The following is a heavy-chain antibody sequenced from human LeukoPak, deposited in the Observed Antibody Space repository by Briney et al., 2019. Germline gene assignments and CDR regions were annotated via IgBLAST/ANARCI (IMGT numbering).Heavy chain of an antibody. V-gene: IGHV3-48*01. CDR2: ISSSSII. D-gene: IGHD1-14*01. J-gene: IGHJ4*02. CDR3: ARSPYRSFIGPSDY. CDR1: GLTFSSYS. Sequence: SGGSLRLSCAASGLTFSSYSMNWVRQAPGKGLEWVSYISSSSIIYYADSVKGRFTMSRDNAKNSLYLQMNSLRAEDTAVYYCARSPYRSFIGPSDYWGQGTLVTVSS.